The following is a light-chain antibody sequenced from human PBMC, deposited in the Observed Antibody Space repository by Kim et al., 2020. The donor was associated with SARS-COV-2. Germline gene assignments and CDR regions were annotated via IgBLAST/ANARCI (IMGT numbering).Light chain of an antibody. J-gene: IGLJ1*01. CDR1: KLGARY. V-gene: IGLV3-1*01. CDR3: QVWDSSPAL. CDR2: QDT. Sequence: SYELTQPPSVSVSPGQTASITCSGDKLGARYVCWYQQKPGQSPVVVIYQDTKRPSGIPERFSGSNSGNTATLTISGTQAMAEADYYCQVWDSSPALFGIG.